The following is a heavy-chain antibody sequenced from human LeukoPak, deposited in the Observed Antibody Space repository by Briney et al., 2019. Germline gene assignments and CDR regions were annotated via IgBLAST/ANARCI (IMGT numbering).Heavy chain of an antibody. CDR2: IYHSGST. CDR1: GGSISSGGYY. D-gene: IGHD3-10*01. J-gene: IGHJ5*02. Sequence: SETLSLTCTVSGGSISSGGYYWSWIRQPPGKGLEWIGYIYHSGSTYYNPSLKSRVTISVDRSKNQFSLKLSSVTAADTAVYYCARHYGSGLDWFDPWGQGTLVTVSS. V-gene: IGHV4-30-2*01. CDR3: ARHYGSGLDWFDP.